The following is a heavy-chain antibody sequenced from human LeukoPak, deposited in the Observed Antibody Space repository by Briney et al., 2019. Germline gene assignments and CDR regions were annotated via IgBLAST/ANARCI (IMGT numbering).Heavy chain of an antibody. D-gene: IGHD6-19*01. V-gene: IGHV4-39*07. CDR2: IYYSGST. CDR1: GGSISSSSYY. J-gene: IGHJ5*02. CDR3: ARDGVSRGWYHVGWFDP. Sequence: PSETLSLTCTVSGGSISSSSYYWGWIRQPPGKGLEWIGSIYYSGSTYYNPSLKSRVTISVDTSKNQFSLKLSSVTAADTAVYYCARDGVSRGWYHVGWFDPWGQGTLVTVSS.